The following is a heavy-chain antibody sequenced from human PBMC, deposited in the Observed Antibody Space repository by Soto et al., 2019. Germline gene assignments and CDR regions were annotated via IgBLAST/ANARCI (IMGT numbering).Heavy chain of an antibody. D-gene: IGHD3-3*01. CDR3: ARGRLDYDFWSGYSDY. V-gene: IGHV4-59*08. CDR2: IYYSGST. CDR1: GGSISSYY. J-gene: IGHJ4*02. Sequence: QVQLQESGPGLVKPSETLSLTCTVSGGSISSYYWSWIRQPPGKGLEWIGYIYYSGSTNYNPSLKSRVTISVDTSKNQFSLKLSSVTAADTAVYYCARGRLDYDFWSGYSDYWGQGTLVTVSS.